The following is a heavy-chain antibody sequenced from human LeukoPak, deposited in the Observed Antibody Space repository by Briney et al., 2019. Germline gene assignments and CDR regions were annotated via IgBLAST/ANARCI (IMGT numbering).Heavy chain of an antibody. CDR1: GFTFSSYA. J-gene: IGHJ4*02. D-gene: IGHD3-10*01. CDR2: ISSSSSYI. Sequence: GGSLRLSCAASGFTFSSYAMSWVRQAPGKGLEWVSSISSSSSYIYYADSVKGRFTISRDNAKNSLYLQMNSLRAEDTAVYYCARILWFGELLHLDYWGQGTLVTVSS. V-gene: IGHV3-21*01. CDR3: ARILWFGELLHLDY.